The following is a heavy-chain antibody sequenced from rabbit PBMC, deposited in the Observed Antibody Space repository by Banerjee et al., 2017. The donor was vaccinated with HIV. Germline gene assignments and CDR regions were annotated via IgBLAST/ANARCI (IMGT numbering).Heavy chain of an antibody. D-gene: IGHD1-1*01. Sequence: QSLEESGGDLVKPGASLTLTCTASGFSFNSRNYMCWVRQAPGKGLEWIACIYAGSSGSTYYANWAKGRFTISKTSSTTVTLQMTSLTAADTATYFCARSYTGSPALDLWGQGTLVTVS. CDR1: GFSFNSRNY. V-gene: IGHV1S40*01. CDR3: ARSYTGSPALDL. CDR2: IYAGSSGST. J-gene: IGHJ4*01.